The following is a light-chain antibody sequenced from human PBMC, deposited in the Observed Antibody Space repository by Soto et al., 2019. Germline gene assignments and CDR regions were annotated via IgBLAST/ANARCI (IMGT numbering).Light chain of an antibody. CDR3: QQSYSIPPYT. J-gene: IGKJ2*01. CDR1: QSISSY. CDR2: AAS. V-gene: IGKV1-39*01. Sequence: DIPMTQSPSSLSASAGDRVTITCRASQSISSYLNRYQQKPGKAPKLLIYAASSLQSGVPSRFSGSGSGTDFTLIINSLQPEDFATYYCQQSYSIPPYTFGQGTKLEIK.